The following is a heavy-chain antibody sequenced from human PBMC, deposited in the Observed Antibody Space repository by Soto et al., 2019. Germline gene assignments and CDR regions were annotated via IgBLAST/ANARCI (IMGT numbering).Heavy chain of an antibody. CDR3: AREMYYFGSGSGWLDP. V-gene: IGHV4-59*08. CDR1: GGSITDYY. Sequence: SETLSLTCSVSGGSITDYYWSWIRQPPGGGLEWLGYIYHTGITKFNPSLESRLTISVDTSTNQFSLSLTSVTAADTAVYYCAREMYYFGSGSGWLDPWGQGTLVTVSS. J-gene: IGHJ5*01. D-gene: IGHD3-10*01. CDR2: IYHTGIT.